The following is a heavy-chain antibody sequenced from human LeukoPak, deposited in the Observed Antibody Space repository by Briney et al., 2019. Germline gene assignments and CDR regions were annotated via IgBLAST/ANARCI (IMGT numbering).Heavy chain of an antibody. CDR2: ISSSGSTI. V-gene: IGHV3-11*01. D-gene: IGHD3-9*01. CDR1: GFTFSDYY. CDR3: AKVLRYFDWLSPVGYYFDY. J-gene: IGHJ4*02. Sequence: GGSLRLSCAAFGFTFSDYYMSWIRQAPGKGLEWVSYISSSGSTIYYADSVKGRFTISRDNAKNSLYLQMNSLRAEDTAVYYCAKVLRYFDWLSPVGYYFDYWGQGTLVTVSS.